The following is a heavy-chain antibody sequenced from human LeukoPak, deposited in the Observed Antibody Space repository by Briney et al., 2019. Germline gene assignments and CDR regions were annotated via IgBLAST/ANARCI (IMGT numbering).Heavy chain of an antibody. D-gene: IGHD3-22*01. V-gene: IGHV3-11*01. CDR2: IRGTSTNI. Sequence: GGSLRLSCAASGFTFSDYYMSWIRQAPGKGLDWVSYIRGTSTNIHYADSVKGRFTISRGNPKNSLYLQMNSLRAEDTAVYYCARHRIDSSGFYADFDFWGQGTLVTVSS. CDR3: ARHRIDSSGFYADFDF. CDR1: GFTFSDYY. J-gene: IGHJ4*02.